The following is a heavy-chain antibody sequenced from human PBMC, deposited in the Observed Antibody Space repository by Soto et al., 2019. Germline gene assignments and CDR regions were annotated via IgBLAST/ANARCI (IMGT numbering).Heavy chain of an antibody. CDR3: AKDGGSQYYDFWSGPLSYYYYGMDV. D-gene: IGHD3-3*01. J-gene: IGHJ6*02. Sequence: KTSETLSLTCTVSGGSISSGGYYWSWIRQHPGKGLEWIGYIYHSGSTYYNPSLKSRFTISRDTSKNPLYLQMNSLRAEDTAVYYCAKDGGSQYYDFWSGPLSYYYYGMDVWGQGTTVTVSS. CDR1: GGSISSGGYY. CDR2: IYHSGST. V-gene: IGHV4-31*03.